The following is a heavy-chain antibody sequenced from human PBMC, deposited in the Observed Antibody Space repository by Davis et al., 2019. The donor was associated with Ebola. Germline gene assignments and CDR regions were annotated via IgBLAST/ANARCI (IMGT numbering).Heavy chain of an antibody. CDR2: ISGSGGST. CDR3: ARSHCSSTSCYGPYYYYYYMDV. J-gene: IGHJ6*03. Sequence: GESLKISCAASGFTFSSYAMSWVRQAPGKGLEWVSAISGSGGSTYYADSVKGRFTISRDNAKNSLYLQMNSLRAEDTAVYYCARSHCSSTSCYGPYYYYYYMDVWGKGTTVTVSS. V-gene: IGHV3-23*01. CDR1: GFTFSSYA. D-gene: IGHD2-2*01.